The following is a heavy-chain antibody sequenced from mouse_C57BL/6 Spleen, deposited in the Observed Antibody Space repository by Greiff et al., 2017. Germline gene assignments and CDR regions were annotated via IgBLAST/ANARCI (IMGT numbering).Heavy chain of an antibody. J-gene: IGHJ2*01. Sequence: EVKLVESGGDLVKPGGSLKLSCAASGFTFSSYGMSWVRQTPDKRLEWVATISSGGSYTYYPDSVKGRFTIARDNAKNTLYLQMSSLKSEDTAMYYCARPYYYGSSYLYYFDYWGQGTTLTVSS. CDR1: GFTFSSYG. D-gene: IGHD1-1*01. CDR3: ARPYYYGSSYLYYFDY. V-gene: IGHV5-6*01. CDR2: ISSGGSYT.